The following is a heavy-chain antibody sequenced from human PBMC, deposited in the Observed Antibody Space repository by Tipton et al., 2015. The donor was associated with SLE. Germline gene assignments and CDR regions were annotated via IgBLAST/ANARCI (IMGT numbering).Heavy chain of an antibody. CDR3: ARIRDGDYKPAYYYYGMDV. CDR2: IYYSGIT. CDR1: GGSINSYY. V-gene: IGHV4-59*01. D-gene: IGHD4-17*01. Sequence: GLVKPSETLSLTCTVSGGSINSYYWSWIRQPPGKGLEWIGYIYYSGITYSNPFLKSRVTMSVDTSKNQFSLKLNSVTAADTAVYYWARIRDGDYKPAYYYYGMDVWGQGSTVTVSS. J-gene: IGHJ6*02.